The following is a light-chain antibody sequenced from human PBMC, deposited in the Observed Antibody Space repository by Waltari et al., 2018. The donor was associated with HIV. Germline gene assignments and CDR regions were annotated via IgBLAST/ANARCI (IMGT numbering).Light chain of an antibody. CDR3: SSFTSNSTLV. CDR1: SSDAGGSYY. J-gene: IGLJ1*01. CDR2: EVS. V-gene: IGLV2-14*01. Sequence: QSALTQPASVSGSPGPSIPIPCTGTSSDAGGSYYVSWYQQHPGNAPKLMIYEVSNRPSGVSNRFSGSKSGNTASLTISGLQAEDEADYYCSSFTSNSTLVFGTGTKVTVL.